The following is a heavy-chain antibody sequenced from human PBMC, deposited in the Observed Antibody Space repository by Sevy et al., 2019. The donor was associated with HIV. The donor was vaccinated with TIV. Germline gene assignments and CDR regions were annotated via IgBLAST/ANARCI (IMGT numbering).Heavy chain of an antibody. Sequence: GESLKISCAASGFTFSSYEMNWVRQAPGKGLEWDSYISSSGSTIYYADSVKGRFTISRDNAKNSLYLQMNSLRAEDTAVYYCARVMSVAGTVYWGQGTLVTVSS. V-gene: IGHV3-48*03. J-gene: IGHJ4*02. CDR1: GFTFSSYE. CDR3: ARVMSVAGTVY. CDR2: ISSSGSTI. D-gene: IGHD6-19*01.